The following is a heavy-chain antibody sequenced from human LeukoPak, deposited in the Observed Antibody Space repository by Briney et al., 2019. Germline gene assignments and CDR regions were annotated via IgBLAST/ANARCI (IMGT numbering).Heavy chain of an antibody. J-gene: IGHJ3*01. CDR2: MSPHNGHT. CDR3: ARRTPRCGGTCYDAFDV. Sequence: ASVKVSCKASGYTFIDYDINWVRQAPGQGLEWMGLMSPHNGHTEYAQNFQGRVTMTRDTSTGTAYMELRSLRSEDTAVYYCARRTPRCGGTCYDAFDVWGQGTTVTVSS. CDR1: GYTFIDYD. D-gene: IGHD2-21*01. V-gene: IGHV1-8*01.